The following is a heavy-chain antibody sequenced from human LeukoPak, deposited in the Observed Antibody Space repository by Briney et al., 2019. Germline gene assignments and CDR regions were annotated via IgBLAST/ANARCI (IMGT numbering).Heavy chain of an antibody. CDR2: ISYDGSNK. D-gene: IGHD1-26*01. CDR3: AKAIYSGSYYGLYFQH. V-gene: IGHV3-30*18. Sequence: GRSLRLSCAASGFTFSTYGIHWVRQAPGKGLEWVAVISYDGSNKYYADSVKGRFTISRDNSKNTLYLRMNSLRAEDTAVYYCAKAIYSGSYYGLYFQHWGQGTLVTVSS. J-gene: IGHJ1*01. CDR1: GFTFSTYG.